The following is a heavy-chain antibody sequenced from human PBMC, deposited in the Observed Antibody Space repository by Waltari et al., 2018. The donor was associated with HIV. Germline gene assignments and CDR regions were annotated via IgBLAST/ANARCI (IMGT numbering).Heavy chain of an antibody. Sequence: EVQLVESGGGLVQPGGCLRLSCAASEFTFNNSRMTWVRQSPGKGLEWVANIKQDESEKYYVDSVKGRFTISGDNAKNSLFLQMNSLRAEDTAVYYCAREALYDSSGYYFDYWGQGTLVTVSS. CDR2: IKQDESEK. D-gene: IGHD3-22*01. V-gene: IGHV3-7*01. CDR3: AREALYDSSGYYFDY. CDR1: EFTFNNSR. J-gene: IGHJ4*02.